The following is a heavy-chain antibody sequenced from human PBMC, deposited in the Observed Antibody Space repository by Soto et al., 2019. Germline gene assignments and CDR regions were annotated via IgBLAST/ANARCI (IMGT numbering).Heavy chain of an antibody. CDR2: IYHSGST. V-gene: IGHV4-4*02. CDR3: ARGDYYGSGSFVLGDYYYGMDV. Sequence: SETLSLTCAVSGGSISSSNWWSWVRQPPGKGLEWIGEIYHSGSTNYNPSLKSRVTISVDKSKNQFSLKLSAVTAADTAVYYCARGDYYGSGSFVLGDYYYGMDVWGQGTTVTVSS. CDR1: GGSISSSNW. J-gene: IGHJ6*02. D-gene: IGHD3-10*01.